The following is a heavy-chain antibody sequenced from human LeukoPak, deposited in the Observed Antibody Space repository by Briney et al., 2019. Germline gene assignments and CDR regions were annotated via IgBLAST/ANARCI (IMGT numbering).Heavy chain of an antibody. CDR2: IYSGGST. Sequence: GGSLRLSCAASGVTVSSNYMSWVRQAPGKGLEWVSVIYSGGSTYYADSVKGRFTISRDNSKNTLYLQMNSLRAEDTAVYYCAKSVVSGYFDYWGQGTLVTVSS. D-gene: IGHD1-26*01. CDR3: AKSVVSGYFDY. V-gene: IGHV3-53*01. J-gene: IGHJ4*02. CDR1: GVTVSSNY.